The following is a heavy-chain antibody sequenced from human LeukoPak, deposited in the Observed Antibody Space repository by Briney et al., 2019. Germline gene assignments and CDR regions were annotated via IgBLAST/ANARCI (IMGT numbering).Heavy chain of an antibody. CDR3: ARGLVGLYYYYYYMDV. J-gene: IGHJ6*03. V-gene: IGHV3-74*01. Sequence: GGSLRLSCAVSGFTFSNYWMYWVRQAPGKGLVWVSRINTDGSSTTCADSVKGRFTISRDNAKNTVHLQMNSLRAEDTAVYYCARGLVGLYYYYYYMDVWGKGTTVTVSS. D-gene: IGHD2-21*01. CDR2: INTDGSST. CDR1: GFTFSNYW.